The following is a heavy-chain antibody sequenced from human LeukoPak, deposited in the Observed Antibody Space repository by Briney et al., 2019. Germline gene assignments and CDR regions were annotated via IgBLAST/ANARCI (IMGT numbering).Heavy chain of an antibody. CDR3: ARDQWSGGWYIAFDP. Sequence: SQTLSLTCDVSGDSVSSASAAWNWIRQSPSRGLEWLGRTYYRSKWYSDFAVSLKGRITVEPDTSKNQISLHLSSVTPEDTAVYYCARDQWSGGWYIAFDPWGQGTLVTVSS. D-gene: IGHD6-19*01. CDR2: TYYRSKWYS. CDR1: GDSVSSASAA. J-gene: IGHJ5*02. V-gene: IGHV6-1*01.